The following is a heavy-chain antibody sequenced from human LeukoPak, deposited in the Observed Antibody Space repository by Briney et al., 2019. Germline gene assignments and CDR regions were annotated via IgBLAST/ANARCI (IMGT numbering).Heavy chain of an antibody. CDR1: GGSMNSYY. Sequence: ETLSLTCTVSGGSMNSYYWSWIRQPPGKGLEWIGYIYYSGSTNYNPSLKSRVTISVDTSKNQFSLKMNSVTAADTAVYYCARHQFQLLVNDDAFDVWGQGTMVTVSS. D-gene: IGHD2-2*01. CDR2: IYYSGST. V-gene: IGHV4-59*08. CDR3: ARHQFQLLVNDDAFDV. J-gene: IGHJ3*01.